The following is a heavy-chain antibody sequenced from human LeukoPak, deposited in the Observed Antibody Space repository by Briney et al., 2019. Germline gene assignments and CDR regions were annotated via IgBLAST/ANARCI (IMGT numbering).Heavy chain of an antibody. CDR3: AKLFDFSID. D-gene: IGHD3-3*01. CDR1: GYSISSGSY. J-gene: IGHJ4*02. CDR2: IYYSGST. V-gene: IGHV4-38-2*02. Sequence: SETLSLTCTVSGYSISSGSYWGWIRQPPGKGLEWIGSIYYSGSTYYSLSLKSRVTISVDTSKNQFSLKLSSVTAADTAVYYCAKLFDFSIDWGQGTLVTVSS.